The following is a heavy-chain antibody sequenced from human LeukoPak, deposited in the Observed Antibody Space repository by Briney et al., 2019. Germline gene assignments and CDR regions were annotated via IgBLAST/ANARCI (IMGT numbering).Heavy chain of an antibody. J-gene: IGHJ4*02. Sequence: GGSLRLSCAASGFTFNNYAMSWVRQAPGKGLEWVSAISGSGGSTYYADSVKGRFTISRDNSKNTLYLQMNSLRAEDTAVYYCARSYSSGWYYFDYWGQGTLVTVSS. CDR3: ARSYSSGWYYFDY. V-gene: IGHV3-23*01. CDR2: ISGSGGST. D-gene: IGHD6-19*01. CDR1: GFTFNNYA.